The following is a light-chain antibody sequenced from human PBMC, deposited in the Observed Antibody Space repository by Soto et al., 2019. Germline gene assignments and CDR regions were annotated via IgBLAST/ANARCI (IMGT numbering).Light chain of an antibody. CDR1: QSLSNY. CDR2: DAS. Sequence: EIVLTQSPATLSLSPGDGATLSCRASQSLSNYLAWYQQKPGQAPRLLIYDASNRATGVPARFSGTGSGTDFTLTISSLEPEDFAVYYCQQRSTWPTFGQGTKVEI. CDR3: QQRSTWPT. J-gene: IGKJ1*01. V-gene: IGKV3-11*01.